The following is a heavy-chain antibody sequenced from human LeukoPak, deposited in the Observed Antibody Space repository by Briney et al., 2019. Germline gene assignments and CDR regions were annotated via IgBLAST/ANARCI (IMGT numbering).Heavy chain of an antibody. J-gene: IGHJ4*02. CDR1: GFTFSDYY. Sequence: LRLSCAASGFTFSDYYMSWIRQPPGKGLEWIGYIYYSGSTYYNPSLKSRVTISVDTSKNQFSLKLSSVTAADTAVYYCARVRAIFPYYFDYWGQGTLVTVSS. CDR2: IYYSGST. V-gene: IGHV4-30-4*08. CDR3: ARVRAIFPYYFDY. D-gene: IGHD3-3*01.